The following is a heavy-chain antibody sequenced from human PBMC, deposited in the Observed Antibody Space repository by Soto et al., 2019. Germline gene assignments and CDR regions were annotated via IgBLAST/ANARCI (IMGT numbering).Heavy chain of an antibody. D-gene: IGHD3-9*01. V-gene: IGHV3-33*01. CDR2: IWYDGSNK. CDR3: ARGSHDNYDILTGLDY. Sequence: GGSLRLSCAASGFTFSSYGMHWVRQAPGKGLEWVAVIWYDGSNKYYADSVKGRFTISRDNSKNTLYLQMNSLRAEDTAVYYCARGSHDNYDILTGLDYWGQGTLVTVSS. CDR1: GFTFSSYG. J-gene: IGHJ4*02.